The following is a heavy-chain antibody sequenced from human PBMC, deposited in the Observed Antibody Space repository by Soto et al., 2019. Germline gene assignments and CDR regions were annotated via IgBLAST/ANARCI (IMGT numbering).Heavy chain of an antibody. Sequence: EVQLLESGGGLVQPGGSLRLSCAASGFTFSGYAMNWVRQAPGKGLEWVSVISGRGDSTYYADSVKGRFTISRDNSKNTLYLQMNSLRAEDTAVYYCARRSSGWYFDYWGQGTLVTVSS. CDR1: GFTFSGYA. V-gene: IGHV3-23*01. CDR2: ISGRGDST. D-gene: IGHD6-19*01. CDR3: ARRSSGWYFDY. J-gene: IGHJ4*02.